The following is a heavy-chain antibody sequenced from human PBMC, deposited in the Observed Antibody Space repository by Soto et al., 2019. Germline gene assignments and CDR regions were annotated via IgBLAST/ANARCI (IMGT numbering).Heavy chain of an antibody. Sequence: GGSLRLSCAASGFTFSSYSMNWVRQAPGKGLEWVSSISSSSSYIYYADSVKGRFTISRDNAKNSLYLQMNSLRAEDTAVYYCARDQVLLWFGELSPLHYYYYGMDVWGQGTTVTVSS. D-gene: IGHD3-10*01. V-gene: IGHV3-21*01. CDR3: ARDQVLLWFGELSPLHYYYYGMDV. CDR2: ISSSSSYI. J-gene: IGHJ6*02. CDR1: GFTFSSYS.